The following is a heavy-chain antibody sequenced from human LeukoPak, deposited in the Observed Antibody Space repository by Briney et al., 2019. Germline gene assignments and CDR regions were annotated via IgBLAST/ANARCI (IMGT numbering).Heavy chain of an antibody. CDR1: GFTFSNYA. D-gene: IGHD3-16*01. J-gene: IGHJ4*02. Sequence: GGSLRLSCVASGFTFSNYAMTWVRQAPGKGLEWVSTISGSGGTTNYADSVKGRFTISRDNSKNTLYLQMNSLRAEDTAVYYCARGSLPLGEKTYDYWGQGTLVTVSS. CDR3: ARGSLPLGEKTYDY. V-gene: IGHV3-23*01. CDR2: ISGSGGTT.